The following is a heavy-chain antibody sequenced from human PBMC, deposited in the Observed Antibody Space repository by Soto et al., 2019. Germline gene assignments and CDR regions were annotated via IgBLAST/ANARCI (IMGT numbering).Heavy chain of an antibody. Sequence: SETLSLTCTVSGGSISSGDYYWSWIRQPPGKGLEWIGYIYYSGSTYYNPSFKSRVTISVDTSKNQFSLKLSSVTAADTAVYYCASQRFGELYYYYYGMDVWGQGTTVTVSS. CDR2: IYYSGST. V-gene: IGHV4-30-4*01. CDR3: ASQRFGELYYYYYGMDV. J-gene: IGHJ6*02. D-gene: IGHD3-10*01. CDR1: GGSISSGDYY.